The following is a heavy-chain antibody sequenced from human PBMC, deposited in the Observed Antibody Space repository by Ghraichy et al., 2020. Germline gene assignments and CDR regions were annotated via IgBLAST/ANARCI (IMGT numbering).Heavy chain of an antibody. CDR2: INPTNARV. Sequence: ASVKVSCTTSGYTLANKPIHWVRLAPGQAFEWMGKINPTNARVKYSENFQGRVAITWDTIASTAYLDLTGLTSPDTAIYYCATEGGSGYTLDLWGQGSQVTVSS. CDR1: GYTLANKP. V-gene: IGHV1-3*01. D-gene: IGHD5-12*01. J-gene: IGHJ5*02. CDR3: ATEGGSGYTLDL.